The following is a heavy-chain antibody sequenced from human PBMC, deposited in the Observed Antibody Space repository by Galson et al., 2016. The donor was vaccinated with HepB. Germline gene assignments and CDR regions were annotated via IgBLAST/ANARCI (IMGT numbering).Heavy chain of an antibody. V-gene: IGHV4-4*02. CDR3: AKGRRPRDSFLSRFWAFYYGMDV. CDR1: GGSISSSNW. J-gene: IGHJ6*02. D-gene: IGHD3-3*01. CDR2: IYHTGST. Sequence: SETLSLTCAVSGGSISSSNWWSWVRQPPGKGLEWIGEIYHTGSTNYNPSLKSRVTISVDKSKNHFSLRLTSVTAADAAVYYCAKGRRPRDSFLSRFWAFYYGMDVWSQGTTVTVSS.